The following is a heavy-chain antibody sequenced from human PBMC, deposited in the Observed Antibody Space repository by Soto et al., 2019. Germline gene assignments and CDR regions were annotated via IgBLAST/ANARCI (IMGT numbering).Heavy chain of an antibody. CDR2: IYHSGST. J-gene: IGHJ6*02. CDR3: ARAIGYYYDSSGYFPYYGMDV. CDR1: GGSISSGGYS. D-gene: IGHD3-22*01. Sequence: SETLSLTCAVSGGSISSGGYSWSWIRQPPGKGLEWIGYIYHSGSTYYNPSLKSRVTISVDRSKNQFSLKLSSVTAADTAVYYCARAIGYYYDSSGYFPYYGMDVWGQGTTVTVSS. V-gene: IGHV4-30-2*01.